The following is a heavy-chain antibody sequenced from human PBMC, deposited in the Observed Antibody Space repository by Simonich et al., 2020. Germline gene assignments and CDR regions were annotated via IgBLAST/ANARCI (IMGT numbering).Heavy chain of an antibody. CDR2: IKQDGSEK. V-gene: IGHV3-7*01. J-gene: IGHJ6*03. CDR1: GFTFSSYW. CDR3: ARDGLGTAYYYYMDV. Sequence: EVQLVESGGGLVQPGGSLRLSCAASGFTFSSYWMSWVRQAPGKGLEWVANIKQDGSEKYNVDSVKGRFTISRDNAKNSLYLQMNSLRDEDTAVYYCARDGLGTAYYYYMDVWGKGTTVTVSS. D-gene: IGHD7-27*01.